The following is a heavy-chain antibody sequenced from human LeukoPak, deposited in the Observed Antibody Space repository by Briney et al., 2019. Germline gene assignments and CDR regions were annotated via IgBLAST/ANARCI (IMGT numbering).Heavy chain of an antibody. V-gene: IGHV4-39*01. J-gene: IGHJ4*02. CDR2: IYYSGST. Sequence: SGTLSLTCTVSGGSISSSSYYWGWIRQPPGKGLEWIGSIYYSGSTYYNPSLKSRVTISVDTSKNQFSLKLSSVTAADTAVYYCASRYCSGGSCYPFDYWGQGTLVTVSS. CDR1: GGSISSSSYY. CDR3: ASRYCSGGSCYPFDY. D-gene: IGHD2-15*01.